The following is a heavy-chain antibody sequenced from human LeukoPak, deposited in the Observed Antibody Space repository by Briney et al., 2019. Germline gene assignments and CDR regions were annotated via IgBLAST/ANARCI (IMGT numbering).Heavy chain of an antibody. Sequence: TGGSLRLSCAASGFTFSSYSMNWVRQAPGKGLEWVSYISSSSSTIYYAVSVKGRFTISRDNAKNSLYLQMNSLRAEDTAVYYCASNLGYSYGVDYGGNSYFLALDYWGQGTLVTVSS. D-gene: IGHD4-23*01. CDR3: ASNLGYSYGVDYGGNSYFLALDY. V-gene: IGHV3-48*04. J-gene: IGHJ4*02. CDR1: GFTFSSYS. CDR2: ISSSSSTI.